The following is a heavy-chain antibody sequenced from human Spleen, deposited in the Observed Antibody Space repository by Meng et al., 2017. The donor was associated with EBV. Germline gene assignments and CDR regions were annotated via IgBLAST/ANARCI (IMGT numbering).Heavy chain of an antibody. D-gene: IGHD3-3*01. J-gene: IGHJ1*01. CDR1: GVSISSGAYY. V-gene: IGHV4-30-4*01. Sequence: QGQLQESGPGLVKPSQTLSLTRAASGVSISSGAYYWSWIRQPPGKGLEWIGYIYYSGSTYYNPSLKSRVTISIDTSKIQLSLKLSSVTVADTALYYCAGGSGKGRTFQHWGQGTLVTVSS. CDR3: AGGSGKGRTFQH. CDR2: IYYSGST.